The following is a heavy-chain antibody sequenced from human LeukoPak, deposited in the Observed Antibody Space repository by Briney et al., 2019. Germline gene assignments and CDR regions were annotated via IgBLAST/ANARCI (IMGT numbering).Heavy chain of an antibody. CDR1: GFTFSSN. V-gene: IGHV3-30*18. CDR3: AKEYDRVHDAFDI. J-gene: IGHJ3*02. D-gene: IGHD3-9*01. Sequence: PGGSLRLSCVVSGFTFSSNHWVRQAPGKGLEWVAVISYDGSKKYYADSVEGRFTISRDSSKNTLSLQMNSLRAEDTAVYYCAKEYDRVHDAFDIWGQGTMVTVSS. CDR2: ISYDGSKK.